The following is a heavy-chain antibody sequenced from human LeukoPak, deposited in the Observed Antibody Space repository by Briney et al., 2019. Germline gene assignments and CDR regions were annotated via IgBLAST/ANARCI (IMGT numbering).Heavy chain of an antibody. Sequence: GSVRVSCKASGYTFTGYYMHWVRQAPGQGLEGMGWINPNSGGTNYAQKFQGRVTMTRDTSISTAYMELSRLRSDDTAVYYCARDLGYSSSPGEDVWGQGTTVTVSS. CDR1: GYTFTGYY. CDR2: INPNSGGT. V-gene: IGHV1-2*02. D-gene: IGHD6-6*01. CDR3: ARDLGYSSSPGEDV. J-gene: IGHJ6*02.